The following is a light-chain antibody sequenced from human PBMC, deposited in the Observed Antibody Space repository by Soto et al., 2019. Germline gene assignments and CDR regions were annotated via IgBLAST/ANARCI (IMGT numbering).Light chain of an antibody. CDR2: DTS. V-gene: IGKV1-5*01. CDR1: QSISSW. J-gene: IGKJ4*01. Sequence: DIQMTQSPSTLSASVGDRVTITCRASQSISSWLAWYQQKPGKAPNLLIYDTSNLETGVPSRFSGSGSGTDFTFTISSLQPEDIATYYCQQDDSLPLTFGGGTKVDIK. CDR3: QQDDSLPLT.